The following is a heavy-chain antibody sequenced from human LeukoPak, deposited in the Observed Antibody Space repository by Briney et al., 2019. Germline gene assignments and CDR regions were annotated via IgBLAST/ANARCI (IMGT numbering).Heavy chain of an antibody. Sequence: PETLSLSSALYGGSFSGYYRSCISQSPGEGLGRIWYIEDRGSTNYHHALKSRVTISIDTSKNQFSLKLSSVTAADTAVYYCARDLPSSGYSYYYYYYMDVWGKGTTVTVSS. CDR2: IEDRGST. J-gene: IGHJ6*03. CDR3: ARDLPSSGYSYYYYYYMDV. D-gene: IGHD3-22*01. CDR1: GGSFSGYY. V-gene: IGHV4-34*01.